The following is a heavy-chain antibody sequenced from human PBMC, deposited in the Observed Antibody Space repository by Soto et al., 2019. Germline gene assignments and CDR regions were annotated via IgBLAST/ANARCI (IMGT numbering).Heavy chain of an antibody. CDR3: ARFMTYYYDSSGYYASD. Sequence: QVQLVQSGAEVKKPGASVKVSCKASGYTFTSYGISWVRQAPGQGLEWMGWISAYNGNTNYAQKLQGRVTMTTNTSTSTAYMELRSLRSDDTAVYYCARFMTYYYDSSGYYASDWGQGTLVTVSS. D-gene: IGHD3-22*01. CDR1: GYTFTSYG. V-gene: IGHV1-18*01. CDR2: ISAYNGNT. J-gene: IGHJ4*02.